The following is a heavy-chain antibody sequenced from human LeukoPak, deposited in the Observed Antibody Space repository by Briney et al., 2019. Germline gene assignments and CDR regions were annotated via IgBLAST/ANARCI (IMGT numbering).Heavy chain of an antibody. V-gene: IGHV3-7*01. CDR2: VNQDGSQT. CDR3: VRRHLWAFDF. CDR1: GFTFNIFW. D-gene: IGHD3-10*01. J-gene: IGHJ4*02. Sequence: GGSLRLSCAASGFTFNIFWTTWVRQAPGKGLEWVASVNQDGSQTKYVGSVKGRFTISRDNAKNSLFLQMNSLSAEDTAVYYCVRRHLWAFDFWGQGTPVTVSS.